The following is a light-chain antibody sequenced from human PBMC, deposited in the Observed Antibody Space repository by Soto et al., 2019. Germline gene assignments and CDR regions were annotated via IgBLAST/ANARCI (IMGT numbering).Light chain of an antibody. CDR1: QGIRND. Sequence: IQMTQSPSSLSASVGDRVTITCRASQGIRNDVGWYQQKPGKAPELLIYAASSLQSGVQSRFSGSGSGTDFTLTIRRLEPEDFAVYYCQQYGSSSITFGQGTRLEIK. CDR2: AAS. V-gene: IGKV1-17*01. J-gene: IGKJ5*01. CDR3: QQYGSSSIT.